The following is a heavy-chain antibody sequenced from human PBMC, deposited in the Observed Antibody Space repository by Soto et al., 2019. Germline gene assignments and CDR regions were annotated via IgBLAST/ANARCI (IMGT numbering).Heavy chain of an antibody. CDR1: GVIATAKY. V-gene: IGHV3-53*04. J-gene: IGHJ6*02. CDR2: IYDSGST. CDR3: AKSRLDMYYYGMDV. Sequence: GGSLRLSCAASGVIATAKYMNWVRQAPGGVLEWVAVIYDSGSTYHADSVKGRFTISRHDSKNTLYLQMDSLRSEDTAVYYCAKSRLDMYYYGMDVWGQGTTVTVSS. D-gene: IGHD2-15*01.